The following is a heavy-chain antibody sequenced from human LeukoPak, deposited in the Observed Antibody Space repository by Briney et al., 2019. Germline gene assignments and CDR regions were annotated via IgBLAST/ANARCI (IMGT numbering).Heavy chain of an antibody. CDR1: GFTFSSYG. J-gene: IGHJ4*02. CDR3: AEELRYYDSSGYYDDY. CDR2: IRYDGSKK. D-gene: IGHD3-22*01. Sequence: GGSLRLSCAASGFTFSSYGMHWVRQAPGKGLEWVAFIRYDGSKKYYADSVKGRFTISRDNSKNTLYLQMNSLRAEDAAVYYCAEELRYYDSSGYYDDYWGQGTLVTVSS. V-gene: IGHV3-30*02.